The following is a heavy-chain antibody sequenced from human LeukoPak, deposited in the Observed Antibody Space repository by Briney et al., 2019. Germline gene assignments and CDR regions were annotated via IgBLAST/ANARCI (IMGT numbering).Heavy chain of an antibody. CDR3: ARAPRGSGWSNGGGNFDY. D-gene: IGHD6-19*01. CDR2: IYHSGST. J-gene: IGHJ4*02. V-gene: IGHV4-30-2*01. CDR1: GGSISSGGYS. Sequence: PSETLSLTCAVSGGSISSGGYSWSWIRQPPGKGLEWIGYIYHSGSTYYNPSLKSRVTISVDRSKNQFSLKLSSVTAADTAVYYCARAPRGSGWSNGGGNFDYWGQGTLVTVSS.